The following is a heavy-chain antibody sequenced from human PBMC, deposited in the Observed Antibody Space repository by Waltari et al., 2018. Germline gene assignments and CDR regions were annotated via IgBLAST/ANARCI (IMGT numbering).Heavy chain of an antibody. CDR1: GFTFRNEW. Sequence: VQVVESGGGLVQPGGSLRLSCAASGFTFRNEWMTWVRRAPGKGLEWVANINQDGNGLHYVDSVRGRFTISRDNAKNSMFLQMNSLRAEDTAVYYCARVPLPWYLDYWGQGTLVTVSS. CDR3: ARVPLPWYLDY. CDR2: INQDGNGL. J-gene: IGHJ4*02. V-gene: IGHV3-7*01.